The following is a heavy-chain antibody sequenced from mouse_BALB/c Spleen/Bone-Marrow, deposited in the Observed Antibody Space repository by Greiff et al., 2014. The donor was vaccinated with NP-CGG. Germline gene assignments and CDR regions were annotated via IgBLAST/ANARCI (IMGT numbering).Heavy chain of an antibody. CDR2: IYPGDGDT. Sequence: VQGVESGAELVRPGSSVKISCKASGYAFSSYWMNWVKQRPGQGLEWIGQIYPGDGDTNYNGNFKDKATLTTYKSSTTAYMQLSSLTSEDSAVYFCARGGRLTGYYFDYWGQGTTLTVSS. D-gene: IGHD4-1*01. V-gene: IGHV1-80*01. CDR3: ARGGRLTGYYFDY. J-gene: IGHJ2*01. CDR1: GYAFSSYW.